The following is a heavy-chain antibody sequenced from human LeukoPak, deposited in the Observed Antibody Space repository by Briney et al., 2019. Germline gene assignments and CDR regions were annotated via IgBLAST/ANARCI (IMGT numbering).Heavy chain of an antibody. J-gene: IGHJ6*03. CDR3: ARLVTHYYYYLDV. V-gene: IGHV1-18*01. CDR2: ISAYNGNT. D-gene: IGHD3-9*01. Sequence: PSVKVSCKASGYTFTSYGISWVRQAPGQGLEWMGWISAYNGNTNYAQKLQGRGTMTTDTSTSTAYMELRSLRSDDTAVYYCARLVTHYYYYLDVWGKGTTVTISS. CDR1: GYTFTSYG.